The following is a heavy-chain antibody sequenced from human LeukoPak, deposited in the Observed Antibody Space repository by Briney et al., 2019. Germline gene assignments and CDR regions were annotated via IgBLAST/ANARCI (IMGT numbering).Heavy chain of an antibody. Sequence: ASVKVSCKASGYTFTGYYMHWVRQAPGQGLEWMGWINPNSGGTNYAQKFQGRVTMTRDTSISTAYMELSSLRSEDTAVYYCARVRTYYYGSGSHNMDVWGKGTTVTISS. CDR1: GYTFTGYY. CDR3: ARVRTYYYGSGSHNMDV. CDR2: INPNSGGT. D-gene: IGHD3-10*01. J-gene: IGHJ6*03. V-gene: IGHV1-2*02.